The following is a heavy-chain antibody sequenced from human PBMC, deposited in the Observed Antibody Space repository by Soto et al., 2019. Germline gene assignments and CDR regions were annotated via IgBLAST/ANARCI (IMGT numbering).Heavy chain of an antibody. CDR1: GYTFTSYY. J-gene: IGHJ5*02. CDR2: IIPIFGTP. Sequence: SVKVSCKASGYTFTSYYMHWVRQAPGQGLEWMGGIIPIFGTPNYAQKFQGRITITADKSTSTAYMELNSLTYDDTAAYYCARDGGRGSWFDPWGQGTLVTVSS. V-gene: IGHV1-69*06. D-gene: IGHD3-16*01. CDR3: ARDGGRGSWFDP.